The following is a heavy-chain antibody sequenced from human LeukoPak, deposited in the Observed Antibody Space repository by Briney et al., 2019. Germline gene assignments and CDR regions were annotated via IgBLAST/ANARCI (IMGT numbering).Heavy chain of an antibody. D-gene: IGHD6-19*01. Sequence: PSETLSLTCTVSGGSISSYYWSWIRQPPGKGLEWIGYIYYSGSTNYNPSLKSRVTISVDTSKNQFSLKLSSVTAADTAVYYCARVMYSSGWDYYYYYYMDVWGKGTTVTISS. V-gene: IGHV4-59*01. CDR2: IYYSGST. J-gene: IGHJ6*03. CDR3: ARVMYSSGWDYYYYYYMDV. CDR1: GGSISSYY.